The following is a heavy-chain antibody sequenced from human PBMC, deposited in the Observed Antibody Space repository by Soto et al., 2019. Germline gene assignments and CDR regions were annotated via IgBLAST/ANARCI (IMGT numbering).Heavy chain of an antibody. V-gene: IGHV4-59*08. Sequence: SLSLTFTISACSLSNYYWFWIRQPPGKGLEWIGYIYYSGSTNYNPSLKSRVTISVDTSKNQFSLKLSSVTAADTAVYYCARRYGGTFDYWGQGTLVTVSS. D-gene: IGHD2-15*01. J-gene: IGHJ4*02. CDR1: ACSLSNYY. CDR3: ARRYGGTFDY. CDR2: IYYSGST.